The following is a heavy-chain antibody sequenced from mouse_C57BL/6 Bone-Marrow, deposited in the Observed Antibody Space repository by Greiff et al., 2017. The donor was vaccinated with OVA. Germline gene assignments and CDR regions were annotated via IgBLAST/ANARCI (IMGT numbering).Heavy chain of an antibody. Sequence: QVQLKQPGAELVKPGASVKLSCKASGYTFTSYWMQWVKQRPGQGLEWIGEIDPSDSYTNYNQKFKGKATLTVDTSSSTAYMQLSSLTSEDSAVYYCATYGAMDYWGQGTSVTVSS. CDR2: IDPSDSYT. D-gene: IGHD1-1*01. CDR1: GYTFTSYW. CDR3: ATYGAMDY. V-gene: IGHV1-50*01. J-gene: IGHJ4*01.